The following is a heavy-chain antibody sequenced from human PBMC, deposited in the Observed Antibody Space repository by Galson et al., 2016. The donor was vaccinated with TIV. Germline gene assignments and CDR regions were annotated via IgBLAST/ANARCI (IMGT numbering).Heavy chain of an antibody. J-gene: IGHJ4*02. Sequence: SLRLSCAASGFTFSKFPMSWVRQAPGKGLEWASTSISRGDETFYADSVQGRFTISRDTSTSTVFLQMNGLRAADTAVYYCARGPEYYDFWSGFSGDYFDYWGQGTLVTVSS. V-gene: IGHV3-23*01. CDR3: ARGPEYYDFWSGFSGDYFDY. CDR1: GFTFSKFP. CDR2: SISRGDET. D-gene: IGHD3-3*01.